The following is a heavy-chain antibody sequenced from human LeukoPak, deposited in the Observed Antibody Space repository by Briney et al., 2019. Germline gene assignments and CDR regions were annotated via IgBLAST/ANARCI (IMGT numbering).Heavy chain of an antibody. V-gene: IGHV4-4*07. CDR1: GGSISSYN. Sequence: SETLSLTCTVSGGSISSYNWSWIRQPAGKGLEWIGRISTGGSTNYNPSLKSRVTTSVDTSKNQFSLKLSSVTAADTAVYYCARFNSGSYQHYFDYWGQGTLVTVSS. CDR3: ARFNSGSYQHYFDY. CDR2: ISTGGST. J-gene: IGHJ4*02. D-gene: IGHD1-26*01.